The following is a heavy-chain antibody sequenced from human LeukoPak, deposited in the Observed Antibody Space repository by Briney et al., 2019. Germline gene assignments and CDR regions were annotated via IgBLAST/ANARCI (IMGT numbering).Heavy chain of an antibody. V-gene: IGHV1-2*02. CDR2: INPNSGGT. D-gene: IGHD3-10*01. CDR3: ARDISLWFGEFSGFDY. Sequence: ASVKVSCKASGYTFTGYYMHWVRQAPGQGLEWMGWINPNSGGTNYAQKFQGRVTMTRDTSISTAYMELSRLRSDDTAVYYCARDISLWFGEFSGFDYWGQGTLVTVSS. CDR1: GYTFTGYY. J-gene: IGHJ4*02.